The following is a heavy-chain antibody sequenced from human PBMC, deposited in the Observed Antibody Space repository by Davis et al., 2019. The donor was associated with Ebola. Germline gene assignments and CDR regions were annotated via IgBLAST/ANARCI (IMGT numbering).Heavy chain of an antibody. D-gene: IGHD2-2*01. V-gene: IGHV4-34*01. J-gene: IGHJ4*02. CDR1: GGSFSGYY. CDR2: INHSGST. CDR3: ARRTLGYCSSTRCYSPFHY. Sequence: MPSETLSLTCAVYGGSFSGYYWSWIRQPPGKGPEWIGEINHSGSTNYNPSLKSRVTISVDTSKNQFSLKLSSVTAADTAVYYCARRTLGYCSSTRCYSPFHYWGQGTLVTVSS.